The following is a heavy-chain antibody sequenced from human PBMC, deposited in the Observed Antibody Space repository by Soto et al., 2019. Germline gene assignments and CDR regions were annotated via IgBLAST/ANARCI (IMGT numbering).Heavy chain of an antibody. CDR1: GGSFSGYY. J-gene: IGHJ6*03. CDR2: INHSGST. D-gene: IGHD2-15*01. V-gene: IGHV4-34*01. CDR3: ARGGGPPSRYCSGGSCYSMGWYYYYYMDV. Sequence: SETLSLTCAVYGGSFSGYYWSWIRQPPGKGLEWIGEINHSGSTNYNPSLKSRVTISVETSKNQFSLKLSSVTAADTAVYYCARGGGPPSRYCSGGSCYSMGWYYYYYMDVWGKGTTVTVSS.